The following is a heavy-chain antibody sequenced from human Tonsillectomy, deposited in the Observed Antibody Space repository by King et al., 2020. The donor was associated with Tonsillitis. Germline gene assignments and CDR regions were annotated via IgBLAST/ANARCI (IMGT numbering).Heavy chain of an antibody. CDR3: ESRPDFLITFGGDY. CDR1: GFTFSGYD. D-gene: IGHD3-16*01. V-gene: IGHV3-30*02. CDR2: IRYDGSIK. Sequence: VQLVESGGGVVQPGGSLRLSCAASGFTFSGYDMHWVRQAPGKGLEWVAFIRYDGSIKDYADSVKGRFTISRDNSKDTLYLQMNSLRAEDTAVYYCESRPDFLITFGGDYWSQGTLVTVSS. J-gene: IGHJ4*02.